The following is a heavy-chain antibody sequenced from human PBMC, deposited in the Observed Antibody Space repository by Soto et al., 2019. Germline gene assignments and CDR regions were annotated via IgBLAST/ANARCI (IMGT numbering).Heavy chain of an antibody. CDR1: GGSISSGDYY. J-gene: IGHJ4*02. D-gene: IGHD3-22*01. V-gene: IGHV4-30-4*01. CDR2: IYYSGST. Sequence: PSETLSLTCTVSGGSISSGDYYWSWIRQPPGKGLEWIGYIYYSGSTYYNPSLKSRVTISVDTSKNQFSLKLSSVTAADTAVYYCARARWGYYYDSSGYPSTPDYWGQGTRVTVSA. CDR3: ARARWGYYYDSSGYPSTPDY.